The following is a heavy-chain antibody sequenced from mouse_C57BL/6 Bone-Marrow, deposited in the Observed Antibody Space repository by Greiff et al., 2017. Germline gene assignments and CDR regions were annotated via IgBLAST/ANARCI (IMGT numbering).Heavy chain of an antibody. CDR3: ARDLLWYGGFAY. J-gene: IGHJ3*01. D-gene: IGHD2-1*01. Sequence: QVQLQQSGAELVRPGASVKLSCKASGYTFTDYYINWVKQSPGQGLEWIARIYPGGGNTYYNEKFKGKATLTAEKSSSTAYMQLSSLTSEDSAVYFCARDLLWYGGFAYWGQGTLVTVSA. CDR1: GYTFTDYY. CDR2: IYPGGGNT. V-gene: IGHV1-76*01.